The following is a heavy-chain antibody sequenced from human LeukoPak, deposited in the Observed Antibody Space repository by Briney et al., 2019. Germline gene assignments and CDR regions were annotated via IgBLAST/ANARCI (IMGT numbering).Heavy chain of an antibody. CDR3: ARPTYGDYGYGMDV. CDR1: GFTFNIYG. D-gene: IGHD4-17*01. V-gene: IGHV3-33*01. J-gene: IGHJ6*02. CDR2: IWYDGSNK. Sequence: PGRSLRLSCAVSGFTFNIYGMHWVRQAPGKGLEWVAVIWYDGSNKYYADSVKGRFTISRDNSKNTLYLQMNSLRAEDAAVYYCARPTYGDYGYGMDVWGQGTTVTVSS.